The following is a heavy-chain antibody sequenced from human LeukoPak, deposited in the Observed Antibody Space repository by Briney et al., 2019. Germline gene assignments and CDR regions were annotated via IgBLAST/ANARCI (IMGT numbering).Heavy chain of an antibody. V-gene: IGHV3-30-3*01. J-gene: IGHJ5*02. CDR2: ISSDGSNK. D-gene: IGHD2-2*01. CDR1: GFTFSSYA. CDR3: ARPRDMPRSYIVVVPAAIPYWFDP. Sequence: GRSLRLSCAASGFTFSSYAMHWVRQAPGKGLEWVAVISSDGSNKYYADSVKGRFTISRDNAKNSLYLQMNSLRAEDTAVYYCARPRDMPRSYIVVVPAAIPYWFDPWGQGTLVTVSS.